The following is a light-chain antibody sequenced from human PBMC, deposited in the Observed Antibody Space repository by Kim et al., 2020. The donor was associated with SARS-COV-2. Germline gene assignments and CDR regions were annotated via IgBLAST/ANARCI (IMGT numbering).Light chain of an antibody. CDR1: QGISNY. V-gene: IGKV1-17*03. J-gene: IGKJ1*01. CDR2: VAS. Sequence: DIQMTQSPSAMSASIGDRVSITCRASQGISNYLAWFQQKPGKVPKRLIYVASNLQSGVPSRFSGSGSGTEFTLTVSSLQPEDFAIYSCLQHADYPRTFGQGTKLEI. CDR3: LQHADYPRT.